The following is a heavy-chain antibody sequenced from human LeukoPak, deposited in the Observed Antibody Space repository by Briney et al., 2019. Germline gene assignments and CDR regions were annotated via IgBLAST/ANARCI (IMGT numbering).Heavy chain of an antibody. CDR2: ISAYNGNT. CDR3: VGNYDGY. V-gene: IGHV1-18*01. CDR1: GGTFSSYA. Sequence: ASVKVSCKASGGTFSSYAISWVRQAPGQGLEWMGWISAYNGNTNYAQKLQGRVTMTTDTSTSTAYMELRSLRSDDTAVYYCVGNYDGYWGQGTLVTVSS. J-gene: IGHJ4*02.